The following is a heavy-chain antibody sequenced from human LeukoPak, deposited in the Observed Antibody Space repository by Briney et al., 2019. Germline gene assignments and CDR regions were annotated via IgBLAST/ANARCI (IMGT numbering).Heavy chain of an antibody. V-gene: IGHV4-59*12. Sequence: SETLSLTCTVSGTSIISYYWSWLRQPPGKGPEWIGYVTYTGSKYNPSLKSRVTISTDRSKKEVSLRLSSVTAADTAVYYCARADSGWYEFDYWGQGTLVTVSS. CDR1: GTSIISYY. CDR3: ARADSGWYEFDY. J-gene: IGHJ4*02. CDR2: VTYTGS. D-gene: IGHD6-19*01.